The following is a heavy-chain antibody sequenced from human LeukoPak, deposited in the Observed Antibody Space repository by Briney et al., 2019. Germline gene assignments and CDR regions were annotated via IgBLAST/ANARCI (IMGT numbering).Heavy chain of an antibody. D-gene: IGHD3-22*01. Sequence: GGSLRLSCAASGFTFSSYAMSWVRQAPGKGLEWVSAISGSGGSTYYADSVKGRFTISRDNSKNTLYLQMNSLRAEDTAVYYCAKPREYYYDSSGYLDAFDIWGQGTMVTVSS. J-gene: IGHJ3*02. CDR1: GFTFSSYA. V-gene: IGHV3-23*01. CDR3: AKPREYYYDSSGYLDAFDI. CDR2: ISGSGGST.